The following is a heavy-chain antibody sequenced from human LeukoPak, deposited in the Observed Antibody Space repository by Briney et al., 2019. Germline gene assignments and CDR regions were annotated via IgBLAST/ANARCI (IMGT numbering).Heavy chain of an antibody. D-gene: IGHD5-24*01. CDR1: GFTFSIYA. CDR2: ISPGADIT. J-gene: IGHJ5*02. CDR3: AKDCGWLHFCS. V-gene: IGHV3-23*01. Sequence: GGSLRLSCAASGFTFSIYAMNWARQAPGKGLEWVSGISPGADITYYAESVKGRFTISRDNSKNTLYLQINTLRAEDTAIYYCAKDCGWLHFCSWGQGTLVTVSS.